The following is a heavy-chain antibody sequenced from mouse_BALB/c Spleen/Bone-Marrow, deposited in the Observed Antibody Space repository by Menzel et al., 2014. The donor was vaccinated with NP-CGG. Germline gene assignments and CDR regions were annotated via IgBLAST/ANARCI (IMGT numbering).Heavy chain of an antibody. CDR2: INPSNGGT. Sequence: VQLQQSGAELVKPGASVKLSCKASGYTFTSFYMYWVKQRPGQGLEWTGGINPSNGGTDFNEKFKSKASLTLDKSSSTAYMQLSSLTSEDSAVYYCTRGSYGSSQYYFDYWGQGTTLTVSS. J-gene: IGHJ2*01. CDR1: GYTFTSFY. D-gene: IGHD1-1*01. CDR3: TRGSYGSSQYYFDY. V-gene: IGHV1S81*02.